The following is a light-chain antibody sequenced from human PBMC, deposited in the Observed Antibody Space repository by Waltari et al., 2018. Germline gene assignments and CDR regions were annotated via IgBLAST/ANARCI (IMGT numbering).Light chain of an antibody. CDR1: QTVLFDSNNQNY. V-gene: IGKV4-1*01. Sequence: INCKSTQTVLFDSNNQNYLAWYQQKPGQPPKLLIHWASTRESGVPDRFSGSGSGTDFTLTIASLQAEDVAVYYCQQYYDAPPTFGPGTRVDIK. CDR3: QQYYDAPPT. CDR2: WAS. J-gene: IGKJ3*01.